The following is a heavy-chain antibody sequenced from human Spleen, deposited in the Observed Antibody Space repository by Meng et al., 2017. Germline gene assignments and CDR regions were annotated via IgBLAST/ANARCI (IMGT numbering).Heavy chain of an antibody. CDR1: GGSFSDYY. D-gene: IGHD4-11*01. Sequence: GRLPQWGPGLLKPSETLSLTCVVSGGSFSDYYWSWIRQPPGKGLEWIGEINHSGSTNYNPSLESRATISVDTSQNNLSLKLSSVTAADSAVYYCARGPTTMAHDFDYWGQGTLVTVSS. V-gene: IGHV4-34*01. CDR2: INHSGST. CDR3: ARGPTTMAHDFDY. J-gene: IGHJ4*02.